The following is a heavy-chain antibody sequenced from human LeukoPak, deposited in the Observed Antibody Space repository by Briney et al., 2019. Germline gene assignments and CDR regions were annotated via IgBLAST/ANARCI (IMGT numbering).Heavy chain of an antibody. CDR1: GGSISSYY. V-gene: IGHV4-59*12. J-gene: IGHJ6*03. CDR3: ARADYYYYYMDV. CDR2: IYYSGST. Sequence: SETLSLTCTVSGGSISSYYWSWIRQPPGKGLEWIGYIYYSGSTNYNPSLQSRVTLSVDTSKNQFSLKLRFVTAADTAVYYCARADYYYYYMDVWGKGTTVTVSS.